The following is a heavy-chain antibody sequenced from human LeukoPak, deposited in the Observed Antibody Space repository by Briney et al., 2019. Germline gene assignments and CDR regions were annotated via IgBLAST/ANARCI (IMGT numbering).Heavy chain of an antibody. Sequence: PSETLSLTCTVSGGSISSYYWSWIRQPPGKGLEWIGYIYYSGSTNYNPSLKSRVTISVDTSKNQFSLKLSSVTAADTAVYYCARLRDYFDYWDQGTLVTVSS. CDR1: GGSISSYY. CDR2: IYYSGST. J-gene: IGHJ4*02. CDR3: ARLRDYFDY. V-gene: IGHV4-59*08.